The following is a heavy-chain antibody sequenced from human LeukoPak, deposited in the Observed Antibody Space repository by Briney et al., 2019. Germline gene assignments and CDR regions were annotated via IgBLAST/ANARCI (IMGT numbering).Heavy chain of an antibody. Sequence: SETLSLTCTVSGGSISSYYWSWIRQPPGKGLEWIGYIYYSGSTNYNPSLKSRVTISVDTSKNQFSLNLSSVTAADTAVYYCARHQSTFGVVSGGMDVWGQGTTVTVSS. D-gene: IGHD3-16*01. CDR3: ARHQSTFGVVSGGMDV. CDR1: GGSISSYY. CDR2: IYYSGST. V-gene: IGHV4-59*08. J-gene: IGHJ6*02.